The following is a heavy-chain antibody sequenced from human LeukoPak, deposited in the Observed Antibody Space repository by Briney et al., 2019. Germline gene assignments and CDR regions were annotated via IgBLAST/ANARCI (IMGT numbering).Heavy chain of an antibody. Sequence: PSETLSLTCTVSGGSISSSSYYWGWIRQPPGKGLEWIGYIYYSGSTNYNPSLKSRVTISVDTSKNQFSLKLSSVTAADTAVYYCARAYCSGGSCYFGLNFDYWGQGTLVTVSS. J-gene: IGHJ4*02. CDR1: GGSISSSSYY. CDR2: IYYSGST. V-gene: IGHV4-61*05. D-gene: IGHD2-15*01. CDR3: ARAYCSGGSCYFGLNFDY.